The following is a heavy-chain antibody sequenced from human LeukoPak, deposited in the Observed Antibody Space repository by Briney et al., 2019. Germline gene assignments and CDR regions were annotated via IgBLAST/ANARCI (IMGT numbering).Heavy chain of an antibody. CDR2: ISGNSVTR. V-gene: IGHV3-48*01. CDR3: ARYFGDPQGMDV. CDR1: GFISSTYS. D-gene: IGHD3-10*01. Sequence: GGSLRLSCAASGFISSTYSMNWVRQAPGKGLEWVSQISGNSVTRYYADSVKGRFTISRDNVKNSLYLQMNSLRGEDTAVYYCARYFGDPQGMDVWGQGTTVTVSS. J-gene: IGHJ6*02.